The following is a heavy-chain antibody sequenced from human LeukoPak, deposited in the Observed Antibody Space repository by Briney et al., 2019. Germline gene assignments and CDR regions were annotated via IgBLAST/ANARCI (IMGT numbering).Heavy chain of an antibody. CDR2: IIPIFGTA. V-gene: IGHV1-69*05. CDR1: GGTFSSYA. D-gene: IGHD4-17*01. Sequence: GASVKVSCKASGGTFSSYAISWVRQAPGQGLEWMGGIIPIFGTANYAQKFQGRVTMTRDTSISTAYMELSSLRSDDTAMYYCASRSTVTSWGQGTLVTVSS. J-gene: IGHJ4*02. CDR3: ASRSTVTS.